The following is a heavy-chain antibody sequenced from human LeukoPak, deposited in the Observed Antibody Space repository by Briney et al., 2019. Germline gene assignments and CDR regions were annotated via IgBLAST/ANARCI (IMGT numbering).Heavy chain of an antibody. CDR1: GFTFSYYA. CDR3: AKDTQNSYDTSVYYFDAFNI. CDR2: ISGSGGIT. V-gene: IGHV3-23*01. J-gene: IGHJ3*02. D-gene: IGHD3-22*01. Sequence: GGSLRLSCAGSGFTFSYYAMSWVRQAPGKGLEWVSGISGSGGITYYTDSVKGRFTVSRDNSENTLYLQMNSLRAEDTAVYYCAKDTQNSYDTSVYYFDAFNIWGQGTVVTVSS.